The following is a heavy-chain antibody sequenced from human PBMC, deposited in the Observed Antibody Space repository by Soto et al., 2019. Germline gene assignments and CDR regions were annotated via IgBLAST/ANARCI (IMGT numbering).Heavy chain of an antibody. CDR1: GFIFSNYA. Sequence: EVQVLESGGGLVQPGGSLRLSCVGSGFIFSNYAMAWVRQAPGKGLEWVSGFGGSGGTYYADSVKGRYTISRDNSKNTLYLQMNSLRVEDTAVYYCAKSQSSLYYMDVWGEGTAVTVSS. CDR3: AKSQSSLYYMDV. J-gene: IGHJ6*03. V-gene: IGHV3-23*01. CDR2: FGGSGGT.